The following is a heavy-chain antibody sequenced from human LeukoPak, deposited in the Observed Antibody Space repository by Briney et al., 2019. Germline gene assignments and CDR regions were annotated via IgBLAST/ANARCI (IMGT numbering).Heavy chain of an antibody. V-gene: IGHV4-39*07. CDR1: GGSISSSSYY. CDR2: IYYSGST. Sequence: SETLSLTCTVSGGSISSSSYYWGWIRQPPGKGLEWIGSIYYSGSTYYNPSLKSRVTISVDTSKNQFSLKLSSVTAADTAVYYCARDGEEMATICYWGQGTLVTVSS. J-gene: IGHJ4*02. CDR3: ARDGEEMATICY. D-gene: IGHD5-24*01.